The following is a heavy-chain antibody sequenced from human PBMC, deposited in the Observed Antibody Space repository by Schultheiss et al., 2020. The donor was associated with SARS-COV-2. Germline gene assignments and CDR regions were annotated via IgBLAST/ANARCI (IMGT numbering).Heavy chain of an antibody. CDR3: ARGPHYYDSSGYYGDDAFDI. Sequence: GGSLRLSCAASGFTFSNAWMSWVRQAPGKGLEWVGRIKSKTDGGTTDYAAPVKGRFTISRDNAKNSLYLQMNSLRAEDTAVYYCARGPHYYDSSGYYGDDAFDIWGQGTMVTVSS. V-gene: IGHV3-15*01. D-gene: IGHD3-22*01. CDR2: IKSKTDGGTT. CDR1: GFTFSNAW. J-gene: IGHJ3*02.